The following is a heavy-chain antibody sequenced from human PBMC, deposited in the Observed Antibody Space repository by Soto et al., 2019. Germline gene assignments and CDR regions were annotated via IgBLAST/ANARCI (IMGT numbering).Heavy chain of an antibody. CDR1: GDSVSIYSGA. D-gene: IGHD2-15*01. Sequence: SETLSLTCVISGDSVSIYSGAWNWIRQSPSRGLEWLGRTYYRSKWYYDYAESVKSRIIISVDTSKNQFSLQLNSVTPEDAAVEDCANYPGYCLDYWGQGTLVTVSS. CDR3: ANYPGYCLDY. V-gene: IGHV6-1*01. CDR2: TYYRSKWYY. J-gene: IGHJ4*02.